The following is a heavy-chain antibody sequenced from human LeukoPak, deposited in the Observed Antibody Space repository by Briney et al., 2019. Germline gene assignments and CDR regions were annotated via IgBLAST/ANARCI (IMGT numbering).Heavy chain of an antibody. CDR3: AKEVRESAWYYFDY. Sequence: GESLRLSCAASGFTFNTYAMSWVRQAPGKGLEWVSGIRSSGVSTYYADSVKGRFTISRDNSKNTLYLQMNSLRAEDTAVYYCAKEVRESAWYYFDYWGQGTLVTVSS. CDR2: IRSSGVST. CDR1: GFTFNTYA. V-gene: IGHV3-23*01. J-gene: IGHJ4*02. D-gene: IGHD3-10*01.